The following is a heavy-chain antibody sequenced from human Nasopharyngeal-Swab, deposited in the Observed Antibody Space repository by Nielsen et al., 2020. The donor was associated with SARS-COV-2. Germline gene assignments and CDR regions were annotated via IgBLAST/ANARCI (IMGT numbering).Heavy chain of an antibody. J-gene: IGHJ6*02. V-gene: IGHV4-39*07. CDR2: IYYSGST. CDR3: ARLSIAARHSYGMDV. Sequence: WIRQPPGKGLEWIGSIYYSGSTYYNPSLKSRVTISVDTSKNQFSLKLSSVTAADTAVYYCARLSIAARHSYGMDVWGQGTTVTVPS. D-gene: IGHD6-6*01.